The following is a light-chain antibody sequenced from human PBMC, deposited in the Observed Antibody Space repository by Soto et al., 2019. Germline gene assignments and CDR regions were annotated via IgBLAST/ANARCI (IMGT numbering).Light chain of an antibody. J-gene: IGKJ1*01. CDR2: KAS. CDR1: QSISSW. Sequence: DIQLTQTPSTLSASVGDEVTITCRASQSISSWLAWYQQKPGKAPKLLIYKASSLESGVPSRFSGSGSGTEFTLTISSLQPDDFATYYCQQYNSYSWTFGQGTKVEI. CDR3: QQYNSYSWT. V-gene: IGKV1-5*03.